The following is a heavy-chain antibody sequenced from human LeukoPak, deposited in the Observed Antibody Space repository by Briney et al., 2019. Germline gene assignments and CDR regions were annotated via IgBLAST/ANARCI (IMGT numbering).Heavy chain of an antibody. V-gene: IGHV3-30*18. CDR2: ISYDGSNK. J-gene: IGHJ4*02. CDR3: AKERGVGGTNTNGYLDY. D-gene: IGHD1-26*01. CDR1: GFTFSSYG. Sequence: GGSLRLSCAASGFTFSSYGMHCVRQAPGKGLEWVAVISYDGSNKFYADSVKGRFTISRDNSKNTLYVQMNSLRAEDTAVYYCAKERGVGGTNTNGYLDYWGQGTLVTVSS.